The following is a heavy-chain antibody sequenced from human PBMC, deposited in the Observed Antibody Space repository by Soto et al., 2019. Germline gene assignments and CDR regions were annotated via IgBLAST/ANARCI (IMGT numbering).Heavy chain of an antibody. CDR3: AKAATVVNLYYFDY. Sequence: VGSLRLSCAASGFTFNNYGMSWVRQSPGKGLEWVSAITDSGGSTYYADSVKGRFTISRDNSKNTVYLQMNSLRAEDTAVYYCAKAATVVNLYYFDYWGQGILGTVSS. D-gene: IGHD4-17*01. V-gene: IGHV3-23*01. J-gene: IGHJ4*02. CDR1: GFTFNNYG. CDR2: ITDSGGST.